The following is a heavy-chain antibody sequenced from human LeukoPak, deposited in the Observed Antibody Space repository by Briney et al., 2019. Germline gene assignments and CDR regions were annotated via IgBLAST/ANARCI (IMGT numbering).Heavy chain of an antibody. CDR1: GCTFSSYA. Sequence: GASVKVSCKAAGCTFSSYAISWLRQAPGQGLEWMGRIIPIFGTENYAQKFQGRVTIITDETTSTAYMELSSLRSEDTAVYYCARDFTQGWFDPWGQGTLVTVSS. CDR3: ARDFTQGWFDP. J-gene: IGHJ5*02. CDR2: IIPIFGTE. V-gene: IGHV1-69*05.